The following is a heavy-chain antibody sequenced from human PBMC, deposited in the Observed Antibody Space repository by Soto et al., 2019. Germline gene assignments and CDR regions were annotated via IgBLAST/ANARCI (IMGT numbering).Heavy chain of an antibody. CDR1: GGSFSGYY. J-gene: IGHJ6*02. CDR3: ARGLGGSYSWYYYYGMDV. Sequence: KPSETLSLTCAVYGGSFSGYYWSWIRQPPGKGLEWIGEINHSGSTNYNPSLKSRVTISVDTSTNQFSLKLSSVTAADTAVYYCARGLGGSYSWYYYYGMDVWGQGTTVTAP. CDR2: INHSGST. V-gene: IGHV4-34*01. D-gene: IGHD1-26*01.